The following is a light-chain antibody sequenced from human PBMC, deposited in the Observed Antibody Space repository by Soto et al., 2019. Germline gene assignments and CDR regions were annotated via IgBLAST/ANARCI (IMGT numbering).Light chain of an antibody. Sequence: DIVLTQSPATLSLSPGEGATLSCRASQNVNTYLAWYQQKPGQAPKLLIYDASNRATGIPARFSGSGSGTDFSLTISSLEPEDFAVYYCQQRSNWPVTFGRGTTVDI. CDR2: DAS. CDR3: QQRSNWPVT. J-gene: IGKJ1*01. V-gene: IGKV3-11*01. CDR1: QNVNTY.